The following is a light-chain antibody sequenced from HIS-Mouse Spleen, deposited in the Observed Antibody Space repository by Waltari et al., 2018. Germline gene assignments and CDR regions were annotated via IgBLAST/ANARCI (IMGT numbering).Light chain of an antibody. V-gene: IGLV2-14*03. Sequence: QSALTQPASVSGSPGQSITISCTGTSSDLCGYTYVSGYQQHPGKAPKLMIYDVSNRPSGVSNRFSGSKSGNTASLTISGLQAEDEADYYCSSYTSSSFNVVFGGGTKLTVL. CDR2: DVS. CDR3: SSYTSSSFNVV. CDR1: SSDLCGYTY. J-gene: IGLJ2*01.